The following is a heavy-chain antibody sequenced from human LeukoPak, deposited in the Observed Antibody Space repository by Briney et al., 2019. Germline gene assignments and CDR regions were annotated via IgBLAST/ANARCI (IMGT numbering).Heavy chain of an antibody. V-gene: IGHV3-23*01. D-gene: IGHD3-16*02. CDR1: GFTFSSYA. CDR3: AEIGFYDYVWGSYRFYYFDY. Sequence: GGSLRLSCAASGFTFSSYAMSWVRQAPGKGLEWVSAISGSGGSTYYADSVKGRFTISRDNSKNTLYLQMNSLRAEDTAVYYCAEIGFYDYVWGSYRFYYFDYWGQGTLVTVSS. CDR2: ISGSGGST. J-gene: IGHJ4*02.